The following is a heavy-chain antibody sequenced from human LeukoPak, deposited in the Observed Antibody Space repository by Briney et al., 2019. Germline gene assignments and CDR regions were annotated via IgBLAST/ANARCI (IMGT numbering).Heavy chain of an antibody. CDR2: INHSGST. CDR1: GGSFSGYY. J-gene: IGHJ4*02. D-gene: IGHD3-16*01. V-gene: IGHV4-34*09. CDR3: ARAGGFFSPFGY. Sequence: SETLSLTCAVYGGSFSGYYWSWIRQPPGKGLEWIGEINHSGSTNYNPSLKSRVTISIDTSKNQFSLKLSSVTAADTAVYYCARAGGFFSPFGYWGQGTLVTVSS.